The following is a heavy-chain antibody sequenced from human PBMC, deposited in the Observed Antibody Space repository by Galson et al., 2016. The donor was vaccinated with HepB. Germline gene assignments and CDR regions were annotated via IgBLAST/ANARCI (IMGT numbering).Heavy chain of an antibody. V-gene: IGHV3-23*01. D-gene: IGHD3-3*01. CDR3: ARDYNGDFWSGYYHSYYYMDL. J-gene: IGHJ6*03. CDR1: GFTFGSYA. Sequence: SLRLSCAASGFTFGSYAMAWVRQAPGKGLEWVSGISGSGGTPSSADPVKRRFPLSRDNSKNTLYLQMKSLRAEDTAVYYCARDYNGDFWSGYYHSYYYMDLWGKGTTVTVSS. CDR2: ISGSGGTP.